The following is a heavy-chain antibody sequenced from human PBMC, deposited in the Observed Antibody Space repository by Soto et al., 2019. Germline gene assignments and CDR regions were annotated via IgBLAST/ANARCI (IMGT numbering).Heavy chain of an antibody. V-gene: IGHV3-9*01. Sequence: EVQLVESGGGLVQPGRSLRLSCAASGFTFDDYAMHWVRQAPGKGLEWVSGISWNSGSIGYADSVKGRFTISRDNAKNSLYLQMNGLRAEDTALYYCAKDLRWELLAAFDIWGQGTMVTVSS. CDR3: AKDLRWELLAAFDI. J-gene: IGHJ3*02. D-gene: IGHD1-26*01. CDR1: GFTFDDYA. CDR2: ISWNSGSI.